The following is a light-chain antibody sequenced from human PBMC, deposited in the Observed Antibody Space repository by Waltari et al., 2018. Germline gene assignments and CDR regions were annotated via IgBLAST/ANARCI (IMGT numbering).Light chain of an antibody. Sequence: TQSPSVSVSPGQTATITCSGQNLGHKYGSWYQQKPGQSPVVVIYRDSERPSGVPEHFSGSNSGNAVTLTITGTQAVDEADYYCQVWDTGSVLFGGGTKLTVL. CDR2: RDS. CDR3: QVWDTGSVL. CDR1: NLGHKY. V-gene: IGLV3-1*01. J-gene: IGLJ3*02.